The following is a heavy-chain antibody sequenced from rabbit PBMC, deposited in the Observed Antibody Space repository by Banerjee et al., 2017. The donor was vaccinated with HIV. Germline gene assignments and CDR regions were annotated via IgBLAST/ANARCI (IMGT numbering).Heavy chain of an antibody. CDR1: GIDFSRGYY. CDR2: IGFDSIGTT. D-gene: IGHD3-1*01. CDR3: ARRDDNNGCHYRL. J-gene: IGHJ4*01. V-gene: IGHV1S43*01. Sequence: QEQLVESGGDLVKPGASLTLTCSASGIDFSRGYYMCWVRQAPGKGLEWIACIGFDSIGTTYYASWAKGRFTITRSTSLNTVTLQLNSLTAADTATYFCARRDDNNGCHYRLWGQGTLVTVS.